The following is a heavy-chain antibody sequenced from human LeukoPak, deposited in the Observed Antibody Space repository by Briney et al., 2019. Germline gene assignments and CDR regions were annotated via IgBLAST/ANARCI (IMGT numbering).Heavy chain of an antibody. CDR3: ARVDSSGWFYFDN. J-gene: IGHJ4*02. CDR2: IYSGGST. D-gene: IGHD6-19*01. V-gene: IGHV3-53*01. CDR1: GFTVSRNY. Sequence: GSLRLSCAASGFTVSRNYMSWVRQAPGKGLEWVSVIYSGGSTYFADSVKGRFTISRDNSKNTLYLQMNSLRAEDTAVYYCARVDSSGWFYFDNWRQGTLVTVSS.